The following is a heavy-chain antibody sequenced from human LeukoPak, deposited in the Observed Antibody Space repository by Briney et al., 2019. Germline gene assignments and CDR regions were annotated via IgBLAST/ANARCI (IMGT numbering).Heavy chain of an antibody. D-gene: IGHD1-26*01. J-gene: IGHJ4*02. CDR1: GYTLTELS. V-gene: IGHV1-24*01. CDR3: ATSIVGGGFFFYYFDY. Sequence: ASVKVSCKVSGYTLTELSMHWVRQAPGKGLEWMGGFDPEDGETIYAQKFQGRVTMTEDRSTDTAYMELSSLRSEDTAVYYCATSIVGGGFFFYYFDYWGQGTLVTVSS. CDR2: FDPEDGET.